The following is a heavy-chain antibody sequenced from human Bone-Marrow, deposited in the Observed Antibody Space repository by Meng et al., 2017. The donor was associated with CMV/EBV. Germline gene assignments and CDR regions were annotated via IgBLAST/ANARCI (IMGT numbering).Heavy chain of an antibody. Sequence: GESLKISCAASGFTFSDYYMSWIRQAPGKGLEWVSYISRSGSTIYYADSVKGRFTISRDHAKNSLYLQMNSLRAEDTAVYYCARDRVVPAAISWGYYYYGMAVWGRGATVTSFS. CDR3: ARDRVVPAAISWGYYYYGMAV. CDR2: ISRSGSTI. V-gene: IGHV3-11*01. J-gene: IGHJ6*01. D-gene: IGHD2-2*01. CDR1: GFTFSDYY.